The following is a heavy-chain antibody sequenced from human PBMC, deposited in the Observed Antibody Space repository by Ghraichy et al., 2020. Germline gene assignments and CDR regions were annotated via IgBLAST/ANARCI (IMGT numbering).Heavy chain of an antibody. V-gene: IGHV4-4*07. CDR2: IYTSGST. Sequence: SETLSLTCTVSGGSISSYYWSWIRQPAGKGLEWIGRIYTSGSTNYNPSLKSRVTMSVDTSKNQFSLKLSSVTAADTAVYYCAREGGLGGEYYFDYWGQGTLVTVSS. CDR3: AREGGLGGEYYFDY. CDR1: GGSISSYY. D-gene: IGHD3-16*01. J-gene: IGHJ4*02.